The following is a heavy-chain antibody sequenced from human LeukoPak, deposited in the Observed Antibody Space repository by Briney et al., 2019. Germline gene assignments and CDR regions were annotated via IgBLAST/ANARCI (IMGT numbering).Heavy chain of an antibody. CDR2: ISYDGSNK. CDR3: ARDGYYYDSSGYNYWYFDL. V-gene: IGHV3-30-3*01. CDR1: GFTFSSYA. D-gene: IGHD3-22*01. Sequence: PGGSLRLSCAASGFTFSSYAMHWVRQAPGKGLEWVAVISYDGSNKYYADSVKGRFTISRDNSKNTLYLQMNSLRAEDTAVYYCARDGYYYDSSGYNYWYFDLWGRGTLVTVSS. J-gene: IGHJ2*01.